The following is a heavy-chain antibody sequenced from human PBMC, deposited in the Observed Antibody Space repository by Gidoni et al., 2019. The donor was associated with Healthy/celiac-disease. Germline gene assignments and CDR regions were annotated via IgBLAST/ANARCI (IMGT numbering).Heavy chain of an antibody. Sequence: QVQLQESGPGLVQPSETLSLTCTVSGGSISSYYWSWIRQPPGKGLEWIGYIYYSGSTNYNPSLKSRVTISVDTSKNQFSLKLSSVTAADTAVYYCARDPGAGYFDYWGQGTLVTVSS. J-gene: IGHJ4*02. V-gene: IGHV4-59*01. CDR2: IYYSGST. CDR1: GGSISSYY. D-gene: IGHD3-10*01. CDR3: ARDPGAGYFDY.